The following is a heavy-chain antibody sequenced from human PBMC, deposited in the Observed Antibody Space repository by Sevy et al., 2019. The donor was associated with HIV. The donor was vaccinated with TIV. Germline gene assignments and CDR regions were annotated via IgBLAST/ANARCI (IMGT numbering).Heavy chain of an antibody. CDR3: ATTLKYYDFWSGYYKPLDY. Sequence: GGSLRLSCAASGFTFSSYGMHWVRQAPGKGLEWVAVIWYEGSNKYYADSVKGRFTISRDNSKNTLYLQMNSLRAEDTAVYYCATTLKYYDFWSGYYKPLDYWGQGTLVTVSS. CDR1: GFTFSSYG. D-gene: IGHD3-3*01. J-gene: IGHJ4*02. CDR2: IWYEGSNK. V-gene: IGHV3-33*08.